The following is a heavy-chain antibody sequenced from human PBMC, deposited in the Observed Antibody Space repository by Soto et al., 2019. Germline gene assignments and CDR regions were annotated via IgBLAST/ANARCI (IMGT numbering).Heavy chain of an antibody. Sequence: ASVKVSFKASGYTFTSYAMHWVRQAPGQRLEWMGWINAGNGNTKYSQKFQGRVTITRDTSASTAYMELSSLRSEDTAVYYCARDLSRGWNWFDPWGQGTLVTVSS. D-gene: IGHD2-2*01. V-gene: IGHV1-3*01. CDR3: ARDLSRGWNWFDP. CDR2: INAGNGNT. J-gene: IGHJ5*02. CDR1: GYTFTSYA.